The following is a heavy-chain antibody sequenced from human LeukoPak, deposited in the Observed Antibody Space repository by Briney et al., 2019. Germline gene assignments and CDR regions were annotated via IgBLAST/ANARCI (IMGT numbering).Heavy chain of an antibody. Sequence: GGSLRLSCAASGFTFSGSAMHWVRQASGKGLEWVGRIRSKANSYATAYAASVKGRFTISRDDSKNTAYLQMNSLKTEDTAVYYCTRTVVVPAKSAYYYGMDVWGQGTTVTVSS. D-gene: IGHD2-2*01. CDR3: TRTVVVPAKSAYYYGMDV. CDR2: IRSKANSYAT. V-gene: IGHV3-73*01. J-gene: IGHJ6*02. CDR1: GFTFSGSA.